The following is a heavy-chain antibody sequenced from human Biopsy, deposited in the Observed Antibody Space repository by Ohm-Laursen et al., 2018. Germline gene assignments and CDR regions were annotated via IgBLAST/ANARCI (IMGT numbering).Heavy chain of an antibody. CDR1: SYTFTDYN. CDR3: ARDPLNGHKHFDY. Sequence: ASVKVSCKASSYTFTDYNIHWMRQAPGQGLEWLGYINCKTGAANYAQKFQGTVTMTRDTSIGTAYLALGSLRSADTAIYYCARDPLNGHKHFDYWGQGSLVTVSS. D-gene: IGHD2-8*01. J-gene: IGHJ4*02. V-gene: IGHV1-2*02. CDR2: INCKTGAA.